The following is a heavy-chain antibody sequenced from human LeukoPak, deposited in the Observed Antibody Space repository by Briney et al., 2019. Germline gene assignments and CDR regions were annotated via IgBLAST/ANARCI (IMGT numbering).Heavy chain of an antibody. Sequence: GGSLRLSCVASGFTFSSRDWMTWVRQAPGKGLEWVANIKQDGSEKNYVDSVKGRFTISRDNAKNSLYLQMNSLRAEDTAVYYCAGNYGGNSGYFDYWGQGTLVTVSS. J-gene: IGHJ4*02. D-gene: IGHD4-23*01. CDR1: GFTFSSRDW. CDR3: AGNYGGNSGYFDY. CDR2: IKQDGSEK. V-gene: IGHV3-7*01.